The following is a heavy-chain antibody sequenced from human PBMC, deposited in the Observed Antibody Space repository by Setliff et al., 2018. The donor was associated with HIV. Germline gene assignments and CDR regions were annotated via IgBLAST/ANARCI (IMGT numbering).Heavy chain of an antibody. J-gene: IGHJ3*02. Sequence: PSETLSLTCSVSGGSMRNYYWSWIRQPPRKGLEWVGYISYNGITTYNPSLKSRVTISVDTSKNQFSLKLTSVTAADTAVYYCASHRPWEVDVFDIWGQGTMVTVSS. CDR1: GGSMRNYY. CDR2: ISYNGIT. V-gene: IGHV4-59*08. CDR3: ASHRPWEVDVFDI. D-gene: IGHD1-26*01.